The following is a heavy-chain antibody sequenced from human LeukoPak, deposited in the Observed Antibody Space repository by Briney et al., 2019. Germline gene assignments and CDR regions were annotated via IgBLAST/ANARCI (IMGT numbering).Heavy chain of an antibody. J-gene: IGHJ4*02. V-gene: IGHV3-15*01. CDR2: VKSRSAGETT. Sequence: PGGSLRLSCAASGFSISNDWMSWVRQAPGKGLEWVARVKSRSAGETTDYAAPVKGRFTISRDDSKNTLYLQMNSLKTEDTAVYYCTLIRARGSGSYYRDFWGQGTLVTVSS. CDR3: TLIRARGSGSYYRDF. D-gene: IGHD3-10*01. CDR1: GFSISNDW.